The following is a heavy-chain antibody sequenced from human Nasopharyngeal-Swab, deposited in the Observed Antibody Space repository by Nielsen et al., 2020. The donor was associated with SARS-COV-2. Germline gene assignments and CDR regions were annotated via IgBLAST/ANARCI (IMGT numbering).Heavy chain of an antibody. Sequence: KVSCKGSGYRFTSYWISWVRQMPGKGLEWMGRIDLGDSYTNYSPSFQGHVTISADKSISTAYLQWSSLKASDTAMYYCAIPTVTTDYWGQGTLVTVSS. CDR3: AIPTVTTDY. V-gene: IGHV5-10-1*01. CDR1: GYRFTSYW. CDR2: IDLGDSYT. D-gene: IGHD4-17*01. J-gene: IGHJ4*02.